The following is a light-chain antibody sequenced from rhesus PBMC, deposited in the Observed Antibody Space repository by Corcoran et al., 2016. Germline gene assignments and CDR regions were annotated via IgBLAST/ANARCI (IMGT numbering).Light chain of an antibody. CDR1: SSDIGGYND. V-gene: IGLV2S9*01. CDR2: DVT. J-gene: IGLJ1*01. CDR3: SSYGSSYIYM. Sequence: QSALTQPPSVSKSLGQSVTVSCTGTSSDIGGYNDVSWYQQHPGTAPRLLIYDVTKRPSGVSDRFSGSKSANTASLTISGLQAEDEADYYCSSYGSSYIYMFGGGTRLTVL.